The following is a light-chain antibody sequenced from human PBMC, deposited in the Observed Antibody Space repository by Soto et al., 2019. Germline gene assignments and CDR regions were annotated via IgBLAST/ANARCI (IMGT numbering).Light chain of an antibody. CDR1: SSDVGTYNY. J-gene: IGLJ1*01. Sequence: QSVLTQPASVSGSPGQSITIPCTVTSSDVGTYNYVSWYQHHPGKAPKLMIYEVTNRPSGVSNRFSGSKSGNTASLTISGLQAEDEADYYCTSYTSTSPYVFGPGTKVTVL. V-gene: IGLV2-14*01. CDR3: TSYTSTSPYV. CDR2: EVT.